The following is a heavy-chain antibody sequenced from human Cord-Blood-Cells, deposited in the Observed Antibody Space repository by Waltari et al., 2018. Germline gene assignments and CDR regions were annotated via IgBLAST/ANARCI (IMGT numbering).Heavy chain of an antibody. CDR1: GGSFSGYY. Sequence: QVQLQQWGAGLLKPSETLSLTCAVYGGSFSGYYWSWIRQPPGKGLEWIGEINHSGSTNYNPSLKSRVTISGDTSKNQFSLKLSSVTAADTAVYYCARGLTGGIWGQGTLVTVSS. D-gene: IGHD7-27*01. CDR3: ARGLTGGI. V-gene: IGHV4-34*01. J-gene: IGHJ4*02. CDR2: INHSGST.